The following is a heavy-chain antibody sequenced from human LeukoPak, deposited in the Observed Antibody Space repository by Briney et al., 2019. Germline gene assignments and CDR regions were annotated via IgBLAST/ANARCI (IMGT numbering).Heavy chain of an antibody. Sequence: GESLKISCKGSGYNFTSYWIGWVRQMPGKGLEWMGIIYPGDSDTGYSPSFQGQVTISADKSISTAYLQWSSLKASDTAMYYCARLEYYYDSSGYPPPFDYWGQGTLVTVSS. J-gene: IGHJ4*02. CDR3: ARLEYYYDSSGYPPPFDY. CDR2: IYPGDSDT. V-gene: IGHV5-51*01. CDR1: GYNFTSYW. D-gene: IGHD3-22*01.